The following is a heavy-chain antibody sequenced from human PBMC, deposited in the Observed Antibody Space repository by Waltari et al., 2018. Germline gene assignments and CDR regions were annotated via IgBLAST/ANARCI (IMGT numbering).Heavy chain of an antibody. Sequence: KVSCKASGYTFTNYAINWLRQAPGQGLELMGWINTNTGNPTYVQGFTGRFVFSLDTSVSTAYLQINSLKADDTAVYYCAREVVPAATIVVNWFDPWGQGTLVTVSS. CDR2: INTNTGNP. V-gene: IGHV7-4-1*02. CDR3: AREVVPAATIVVNWFDP. J-gene: IGHJ5*02. CDR1: GYTFTNYA. D-gene: IGHD2-2*01.